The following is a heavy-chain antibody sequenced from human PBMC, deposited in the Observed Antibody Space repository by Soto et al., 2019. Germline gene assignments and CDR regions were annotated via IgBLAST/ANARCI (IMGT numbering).Heavy chain of an antibody. CDR1: GGSFSGYY. CDR3: AGGPYLNYDILTGYRFDY. D-gene: IGHD3-9*01. Sequence: SETLSLTCAVYGGSFSGYYWSWIRQPPGKGLEWIGEINHSGSTNYNPSLKSRVTISIDTSKNQFSLKLSSVTAADTAVYYCAGGPYLNYDILTGYRFDYWGQGTLVTVSS. V-gene: IGHV4-34*01. CDR2: INHSGST. J-gene: IGHJ4*02.